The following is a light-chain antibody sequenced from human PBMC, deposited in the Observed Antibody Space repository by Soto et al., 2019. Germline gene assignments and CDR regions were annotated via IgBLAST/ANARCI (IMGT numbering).Light chain of an antibody. V-gene: IGKV3-20*01. CDR2: GAT. CDR3: QPYGSSRT. Sequence: EIGLMKSPGTLSLSPGEKATLSCRASQSVSSSYLAWYQQKPAQAPRLLIYGATSRATGIPDRFSGSGSGTDFTLTISRLEPEDFAVYYCQPYGSSRTFGQGTKVDIK. CDR1: QSVSSSY. J-gene: IGKJ1*01.